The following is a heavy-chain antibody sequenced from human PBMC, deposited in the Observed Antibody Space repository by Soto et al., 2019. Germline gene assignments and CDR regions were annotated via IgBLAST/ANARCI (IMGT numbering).Heavy chain of an antibody. J-gene: IGHJ6*03. Sequence: SETLSLTCTVSGASISNYYWSWIQQPPGKGLEWIGYIYYSGSTNYNPSLKSRVTISVDTSKNQFSLKLSSVTAADTAMYYCARRSTDWNYYYYYMDVWGKGTTVTVSS. CDR2: IYYSGST. CDR3: ARRSTDWNYYYYYMDV. V-gene: IGHV4-59*08. D-gene: IGHD1-1*01. CDR1: GASISNYY.